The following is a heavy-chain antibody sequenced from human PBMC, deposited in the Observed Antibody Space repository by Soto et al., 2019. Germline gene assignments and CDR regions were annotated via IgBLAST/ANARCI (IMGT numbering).Heavy chain of an antibody. CDR1: GFTFSSYA. CDR3: ARDRAIVVVDNAFDI. CDR2: ISYDGSNK. J-gene: IGHJ3*02. Sequence: PGGSLSLSCAASGFTFSSYAMHWVRQAPGKGLEWVAVISYDGSNKYYADSVKGRFTISRDNSKNTLYLQMNSLRAEDTAVYYCARDRAIVVVDNAFDIWGQGTMVTVSS. D-gene: IGHD2-15*01. V-gene: IGHV3-30-3*01.